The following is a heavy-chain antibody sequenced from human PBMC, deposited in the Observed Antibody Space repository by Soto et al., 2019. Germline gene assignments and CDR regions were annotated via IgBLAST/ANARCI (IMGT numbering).Heavy chain of an antibody. D-gene: IGHD3-22*01. CDR3: ARGWGYDSTDYYYAY. V-gene: IGHV1-69*01. Sequence: QVHLVQSGAEVRKPGSSVRVSCKASGGSFNRHTISWVRQAPGQGLEWMGGIIPIFGTANHAQKFQGRVTSIADESTSTVYMELSSLRSDDTAIYYCARGWGYDSTDYYYAYWGQGTLVIVSS. CDR1: GGSFNRHT. J-gene: IGHJ4*02. CDR2: IIPIFGTA.